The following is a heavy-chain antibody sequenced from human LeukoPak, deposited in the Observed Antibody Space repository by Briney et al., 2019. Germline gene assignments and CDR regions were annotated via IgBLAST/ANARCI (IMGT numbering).Heavy chain of an antibody. Sequence: GASVKVPCKASRYTFTSYDINWVRQAPGQGLEWMGWMNPNTGNTGYAQKFQGRVTMTRDTSINTAYLELRSLRSDDTAIYYCARLSQTPDYYGGGGYYFLGYWGQGTLVTVSS. CDR1: RYTFTSYD. D-gene: IGHD3-22*01. CDR3: ARLSQTPDYYGGGGYYFLGY. V-gene: IGHV1-8*01. CDR2: MNPNTGNT. J-gene: IGHJ4*02.